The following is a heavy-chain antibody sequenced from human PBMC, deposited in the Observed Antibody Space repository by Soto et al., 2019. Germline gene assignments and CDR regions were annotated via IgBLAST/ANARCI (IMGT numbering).Heavy chain of an antibody. J-gene: IGHJ4*02. V-gene: IGHV4-30-4*01. D-gene: IGHD3-22*01. Sequence: PSETLSLTCTVSGGSISSGDYYWSWIRQPPGKGLEWIGYIYYSGSTYYNPALKSRVTISVETSKKPLSLKLRSVNAADGAVYYCAIQGSEGDSSGYPYYFDYWGPGTLVTVSS. CDR1: GGSISSGDYY. CDR2: IYYSGST. CDR3: AIQGSEGDSSGYPYYFDY.